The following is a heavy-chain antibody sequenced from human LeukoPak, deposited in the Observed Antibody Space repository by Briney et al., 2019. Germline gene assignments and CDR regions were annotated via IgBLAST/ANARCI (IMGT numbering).Heavy chain of an antibody. CDR2: SGPSGGTR. Sequence: PGGSLRLSCEGSGFMFGNHGLIWVRQAPGKGLYWLSFSGPSGGTRLYADSVKGRFTISRGNSKNTLYLQMNSLRAEDTAVYYCAKDALLRGYMDVWGKGTTVTVSS. J-gene: IGHJ6*03. CDR1: GFMFGNHG. D-gene: IGHD3-16*01. CDR3: AKDALLRGYMDV. V-gene: IGHV3-48*01.